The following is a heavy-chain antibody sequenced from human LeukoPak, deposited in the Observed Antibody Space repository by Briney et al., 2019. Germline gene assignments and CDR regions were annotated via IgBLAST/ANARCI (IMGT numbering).Heavy chain of an antibody. CDR1: GFTFSSYG. V-gene: IGHV3-30*18. Sequence: GGSLRLSCAASGFTFSSYGMHWVRQAPGKGLEWVAVISYDGSNKYYADSVKGRFTISRDNSKNTLYLQMNSLRAEDTAVYYFAKSSPPYDILTPDYWGQGTLVTVSS. CDR2: ISYDGSNK. J-gene: IGHJ4*02. D-gene: IGHD3-9*01. CDR3: AKSSPPYDILTPDY.